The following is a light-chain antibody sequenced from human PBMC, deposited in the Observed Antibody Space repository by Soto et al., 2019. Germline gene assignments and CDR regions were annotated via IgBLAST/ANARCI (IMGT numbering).Light chain of an antibody. J-gene: IGLJ2*01. CDR1: SSDIGAYNY. CDR2: GVT. Sequence: QSVLTQPDSVSGSPGQSITISCTGTSSDIGAYNYVSWYHHHPGTDPKLMIYGVTDRPSGVSNRFSDSKSGHTSSLTISWRQTDDEAAYYCSSYTRSSNLVFGGGTKLTVL. CDR3: SSYTRSSNLV. V-gene: IGLV2-14*03.